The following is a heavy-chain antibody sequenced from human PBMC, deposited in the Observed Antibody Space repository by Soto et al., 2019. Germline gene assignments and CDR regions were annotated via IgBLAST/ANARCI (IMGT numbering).Heavy chain of an antibody. CDR1: VFTFSNAW. CDR3: TTDAVVRDIVVVPSSYGRDV. D-gene: IGHD2-2*01. Sequence: GGSLRLSCSASVFTFSNAWMSWVRQAPGKGLEWVGRIKSKTDGGTTDYAAPVKGRFTISRDDSKNTLYLQMNSLKTEDTAVYYCTTDAVVRDIVVVPSSYGRDVWGQGTTV. J-gene: IGHJ6*02. V-gene: IGHV3-15*01. CDR2: IKSKTDGGTT.